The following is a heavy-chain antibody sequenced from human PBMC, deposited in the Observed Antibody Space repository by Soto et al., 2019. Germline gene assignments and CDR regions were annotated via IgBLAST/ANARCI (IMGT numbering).Heavy chain of an antibody. CDR3: AREKGYISVPKYFDF. D-gene: IGHD5-12*01. V-gene: IGHV4-30-4*01. CDR2: IYDSGSS. CDR1: GASIRSGDYF. J-gene: IGHJ4*02. Sequence: PSETLSLTCTVSGASIRSGDYFWSWIRQSPGKGLEWIGYIYDSGSSYYNPSHKSRVTMSVDTAKNQFSLKLRSGTAADTAVYYCAREKGYISVPKYFDFWGQGTLVTVSS.